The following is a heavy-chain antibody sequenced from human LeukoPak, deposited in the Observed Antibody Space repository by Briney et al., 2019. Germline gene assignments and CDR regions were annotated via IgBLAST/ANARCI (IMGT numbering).Heavy chain of an antibody. Sequence: GGSLRLSCTVSGFTVSSNSMSWVRQAPGKGLEWVSFIYSDNTHYSDSVKGRFTISRDNSKNTLYLQMNSLRAEDTAVYYCAKDPHYDRLVYWGQGTLVTVSS. V-gene: IGHV3-53*01. CDR1: GFTVSSNS. J-gene: IGHJ4*02. CDR2: IYSDNT. D-gene: IGHD5-12*01. CDR3: AKDPHYDRLVY.